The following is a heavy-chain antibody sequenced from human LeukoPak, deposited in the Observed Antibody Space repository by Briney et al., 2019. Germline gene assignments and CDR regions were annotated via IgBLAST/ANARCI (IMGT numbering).Heavy chain of an antibody. CDR3: AREALLWFGPFDY. CDR2: IYYSGST. CDR1: GGSVSSGSYY. V-gene: IGHV4-61*01. D-gene: IGHD3-10*01. Sequence: SETLSLTCTVSGGSVSSGSYYWSWIRQPPGKGLERIGSIYYSGSTNYNPSLKSRVTISVDTSKNQFSLKLSSVSAADTAVYYCAREALLWFGPFDYWGQGTLVTVSS. J-gene: IGHJ4*02.